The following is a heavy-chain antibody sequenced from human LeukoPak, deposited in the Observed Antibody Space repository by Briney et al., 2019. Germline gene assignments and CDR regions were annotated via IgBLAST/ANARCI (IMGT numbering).Heavy chain of an antibody. Sequence: GGSLRLSCAASGFTFSTYGMHWVRQAPGKGLEWVAFIRYDGSNDYYADSVRGRFSISRDNSKSTLYLQMSSLTPEDTAVYYCAKDLFTEWLPMDVWGKGTTVTVSS. V-gene: IGHV3-30*02. CDR3: AKDLFTEWLPMDV. D-gene: IGHD3-3*01. CDR2: IRYDGSND. J-gene: IGHJ6*03. CDR1: GFTFSTYG.